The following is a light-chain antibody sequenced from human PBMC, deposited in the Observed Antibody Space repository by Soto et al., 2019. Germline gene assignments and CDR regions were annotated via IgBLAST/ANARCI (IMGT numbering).Light chain of an antibody. CDR1: QSVSSSY. Sequence: EIVLTQSPGTLSVSPGERATLSCRASQSVSSSYLAWYQQKAGQAPRLLIYTVSSRATGIPDRFSGSGSGAEFTLSISRLEPEDFAVYYCQQYGSSPSTFGQGTRLEIK. J-gene: IGKJ5*01. V-gene: IGKV3-20*01. CDR2: TVS. CDR3: QQYGSSPST.